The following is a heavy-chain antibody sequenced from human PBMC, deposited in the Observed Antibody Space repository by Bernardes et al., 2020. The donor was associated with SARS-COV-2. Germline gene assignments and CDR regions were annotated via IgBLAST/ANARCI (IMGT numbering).Heavy chain of an antibody. CDR3: ARAFSGSYYSPFDY. CDR1: GFTFSSYA. CDR2: ISYDGSNK. D-gene: IGHD1-26*01. Sequence: SLRRSCAAAGFTFSSYAMHWVRQAPGKGLEWVAVISYDGSNKYYADSVKGRFTISRDNSKNTLYLQMNSLRAEDTAVYYCARAFSGSYYSPFDYWGQGTLVTVSS. V-gene: IGHV3-30-3*01. J-gene: IGHJ4*02.